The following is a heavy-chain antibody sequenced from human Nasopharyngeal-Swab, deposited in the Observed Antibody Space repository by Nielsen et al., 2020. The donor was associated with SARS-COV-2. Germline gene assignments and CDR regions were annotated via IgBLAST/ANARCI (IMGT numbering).Heavy chain of an antibody. D-gene: IGHD2-15*01. Sequence: GESLKISCAASGFTFRSYAISWVRQAPGKGLEWVSVISGSDHTTYYADSVKGRFTISRDNSKNTLYLQMNSLRAEDTAVYYCAKDRGCSGGSCYVHWYFDLWGRGTLVTVSS. CDR2: ISGSDHTT. CDR3: AKDRGCSGGSCYVHWYFDL. CDR1: GFTFRSYA. J-gene: IGHJ2*01. V-gene: IGHV3-23*01.